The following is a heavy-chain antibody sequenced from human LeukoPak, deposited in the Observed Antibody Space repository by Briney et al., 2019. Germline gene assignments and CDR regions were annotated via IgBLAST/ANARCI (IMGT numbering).Heavy chain of an antibody. V-gene: IGHV3-48*03. Sequence: GGSLRPSCAASGFTFSSYEMNWVRHAPGKGLEWVSYISSNGSTIYYADSVKGRFTISRDNAKNSLYLQMNSLRAEDTAVYYCARESRSSGWDYFDYWGQGTPVTVSS. J-gene: IGHJ4*02. CDR2: ISSNGSTI. CDR3: ARESRSSGWDYFDY. D-gene: IGHD6-19*01. CDR1: GFTFSSYE.